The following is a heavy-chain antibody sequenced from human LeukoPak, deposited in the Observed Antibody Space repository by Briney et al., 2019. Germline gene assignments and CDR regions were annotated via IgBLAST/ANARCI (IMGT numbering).Heavy chain of an antibody. CDR1: GFTFSSYS. J-gene: IGHJ4*02. Sequence: GGSLRLSCAASGFTFSSYSMNWVRQAPGEGLEWVSSISSSSSYIYYADSVKGRFTISRDNAKNSLYLQMNSLRAEDTAVYYCARDSEPDFWSGYYCLDYWGQGTLVTVSS. V-gene: IGHV3-21*01. CDR2: ISSSSSYI. D-gene: IGHD3-3*01. CDR3: ARDSEPDFWSGYYCLDY.